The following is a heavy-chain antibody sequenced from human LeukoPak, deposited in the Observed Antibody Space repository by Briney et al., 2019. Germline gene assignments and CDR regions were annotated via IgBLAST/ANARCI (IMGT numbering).Heavy chain of an antibody. J-gene: IGHJ4*02. CDR2: IRSKANSYAT. CDR1: GFTFSGSA. D-gene: IGHD4-17*01. Sequence: GGSLRLSCAASGFTFSGSAMHWVRQASGKGLEWVGRIRSKANSYATAYAASVKGRFTISRDDSKNTAYLQMNSLKTKDTAVYYCTSHDYGDYVPFDYWGQGTLVTVSS. CDR3: TSHDYGDYVPFDY. V-gene: IGHV3-73*01.